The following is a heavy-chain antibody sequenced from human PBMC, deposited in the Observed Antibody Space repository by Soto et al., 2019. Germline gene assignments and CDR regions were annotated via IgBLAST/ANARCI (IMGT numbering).Heavy chain of an antibody. V-gene: IGHV3-30*18. Sequence: GGSLRLSCAASGFTFSSYGMHWVRQAPSKGLEWVAVISYDGSNKYYADSVKGRFTISRDNSKNTLYLQMNSLRAEDTAVYYCAKDFGSNPDWFDPWGQGTLVTVSS. CDR3: AKDFGSNPDWFDP. J-gene: IGHJ5*02. D-gene: IGHD6-13*01. CDR1: GFTFSSYG. CDR2: ISYDGSNK.